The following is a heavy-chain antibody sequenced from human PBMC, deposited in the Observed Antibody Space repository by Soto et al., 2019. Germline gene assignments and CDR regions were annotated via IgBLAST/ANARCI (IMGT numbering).Heavy chain of an antibody. J-gene: IGHJ6*02. D-gene: IGHD5-12*01. CDR1: GFTFSDYY. CDR2: ISSSGSTI. CDR3: ARGGPEMATNSNYYYGMDV. V-gene: IGHV3-11*01. Sequence: PGGSLRLSCAASGFTFSDYYMSWIRQAPGKGLEWVSYISSSGSTIYYADSVKGRFTISRDNAKNSLYLQMNRLRAEDTAVYYCARGGPEMATNSNYYYGMDVWGQGTTVTVSS.